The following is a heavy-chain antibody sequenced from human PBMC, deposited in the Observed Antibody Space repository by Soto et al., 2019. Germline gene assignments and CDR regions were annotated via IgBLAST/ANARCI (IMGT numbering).Heavy chain of an antibody. CDR1: GYTFTSYY. D-gene: IGHD3-9*01. Sequence: GASVKVSCKASGYTFTSYYMHWVRQAPGQGLEWMGIINPSGGSTSYAQKFQGRVTMTRDTSTSTAYMELSRLRSDDTAVYYCASSRVDNAFDIWGQGTMVTVSS. J-gene: IGHJ3*02. CDR3: ASSRVDNAFDI. CDR2: INPSGGST. V-gene: IGHV1-46*01.